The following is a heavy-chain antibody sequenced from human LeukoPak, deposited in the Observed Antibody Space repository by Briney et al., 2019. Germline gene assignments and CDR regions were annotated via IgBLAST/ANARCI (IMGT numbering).Heavy chain of an antibody. CDR3: AKNRVAFAS. V-gene: IGHV4-59*01. J-gene: IGHJ3*01. Sequence: SETLSLTCTVSSGSISSNHWSWIRQPPGKGLEWIGYIYYSGDTNYNPSLKSRVTISLDTSKNQFSLTLSSVTAADTAVYYCAKNRVAFASWGQGRMVTVSS. CDR1: SGSISSNH. CDR2: IYYSGDT. D-gene: IGHD5-12*01.